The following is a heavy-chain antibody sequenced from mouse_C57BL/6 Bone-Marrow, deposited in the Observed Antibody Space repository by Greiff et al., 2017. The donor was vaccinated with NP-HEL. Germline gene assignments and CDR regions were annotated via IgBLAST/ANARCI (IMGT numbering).Heavy chain of an antibody. D-gene: IGHD5-1*01. V-gene: IGHV1-39*01. Sequence: VQLQQSGPELVKPGASVKISCTASGYSLTDYNMNWVKQSNGKSLEWIGVINPNYGTTSYNQKFKGKATLTEDQASSTTYMQLNSLTSEDSAVYYCARTYTYYFDYWGQGTTLTVSS. CDR3: ARTYTYYFDY. CDR2: INPNYGTT. CDR1: GYSLTDYN. J-gene: IGHJ2*01.